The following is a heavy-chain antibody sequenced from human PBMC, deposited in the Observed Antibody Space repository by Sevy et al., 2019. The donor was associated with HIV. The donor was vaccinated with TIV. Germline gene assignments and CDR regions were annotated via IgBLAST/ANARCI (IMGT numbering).Heavy chain of an antibody. J-gene: IGHJ6*02. Sequence: ASVKVSCKASGDTFGNYAIAWVRQAPGQGLEWVGGIIPVFGSANSAQKFQDRVTITADVSTSTAYMELRGLRSEDTAVYYCARSNPDGYNYSYYYGMDVWGQGTTVTVSS. CDR1: GDTFGNYA. CDR3: ARSNPDGYNYSYYYGMDV. CDR2: IIPVFGSA. V-gene: IGHV1-69*13. D-gene: IGHD5-12*01.